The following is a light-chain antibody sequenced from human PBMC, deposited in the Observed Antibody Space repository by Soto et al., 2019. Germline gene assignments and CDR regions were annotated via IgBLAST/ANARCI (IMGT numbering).Light chain of an antibody. J-gene: IGLJ1*01. Sequence: QSALTQPRSVSGSPGQSVTISCTGTSSDVGGYNYVSWSQQHPGKAPKLMIYDVSKRPSGVPDRFSGSKSGNTASLTISGLQAEDEADYYCCSYAGSYTYVFGTGTQLTVL. CDR3: CSYAGSYTYV. V-gene: IGLV2-11*01. CDR2: DVS. CDR1: SSDVGGYNY.